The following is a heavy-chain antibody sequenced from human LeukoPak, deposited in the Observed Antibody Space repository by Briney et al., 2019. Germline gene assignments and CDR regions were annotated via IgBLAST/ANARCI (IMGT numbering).Heavy chain of an antibody. CDR2: IIPILGIA. CDR3: ARGQHAATDY. Sequence: ASVSVSCTASGGTFTSYAISWVRQAPGQGREWMGRIIPILGIANYAQKFQGRVTITADKSTSTAYMELSSLRSEDTAVYYCARGQHAATDYWGQGTLVTVSS. D-gene: IGHD6-13*01. CDR1: GGTFTSYA. J-gene: IGHJ4*02. V-gene: IGHV1-69*04.